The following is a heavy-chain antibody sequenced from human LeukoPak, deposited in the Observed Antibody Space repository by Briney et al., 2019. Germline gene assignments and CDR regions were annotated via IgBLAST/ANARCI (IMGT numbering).Heavy chain of an antibody. CDR3: AGDSGSSFDY. Sequence: SETLSLTCTVSGGSISSYYWRLIRQPPGKGLEWIGYIYYSGSTNYNPSLKSRVTISVDTSKNQFSLKLSSVTAADTAVYYCAGDSGSSFDYWGQGTLVTVSS. CDR1: GGSISSYY. J-gene: IGHJ4*02. CDR2: IYYSGST. D-gene: IGHD6-19*01. V-gene: IGHV4-59*01.